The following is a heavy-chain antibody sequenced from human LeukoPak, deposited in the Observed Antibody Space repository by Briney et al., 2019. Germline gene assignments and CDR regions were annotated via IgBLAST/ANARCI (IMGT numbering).Heavy chain of an antibody. D-gene: IGHD3-10*01. J-gene: IGHJ5*02. CDR3: ARVISMVRGAHNWFDP. Sequence: SETLSLTCTVSGGSISSSSYYWGWIRQPPGKGLGWIGRIYYSGSTYYNPSLKSRVTISVDTSKNQFSLKLSSVTAADTAVYYCARVISMVRGAHNWFDPWGQGTLVTVSS. CDR1: GGSISSSSYY. CDR2: IYYSGST. V-gene: IGHV4-39*01.